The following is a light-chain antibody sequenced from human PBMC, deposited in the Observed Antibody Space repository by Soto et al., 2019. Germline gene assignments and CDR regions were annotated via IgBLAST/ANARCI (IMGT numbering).Light chain of an antibody. V-gene: IGKV3-11*01. CDR2: GAS. CDR1: QSVNDY. J-gene: IGKJ2*01. Sequence: EIVLTQSPATLSLSPGERATLSCRASQSVNDYLAWYQQKPGQAPRLLIYGASNKATGIPVRFSGSGSGTDFTLAISSLEPEGFAVYYCQHRGRLPRTFGQGIKLEIK. CDR3: QHRGRLPRT.